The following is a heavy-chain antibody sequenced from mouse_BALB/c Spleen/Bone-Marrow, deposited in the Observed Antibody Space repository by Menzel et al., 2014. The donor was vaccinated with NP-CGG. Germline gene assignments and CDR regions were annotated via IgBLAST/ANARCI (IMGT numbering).Heavy chain of an antibody. D-gene: IGHD2-14*01. CDR3: ARNRDYRYDAYFDY. CDR2: IWSGGST. J-gene: IGHJ2*01. CDR1: GFSLTSYG. V-gene: IGHV2-2*02. Sequence: QVQLQQSGPGLVQPSQSLSITCTVSGFSLTSYGVHWVRQSPGKGLEWLGVIWSGGSTDYNAAFISRLSISKDNSKSXVFCKMNSLQANDTAIYYCARNRDYRYDAYFDYWGQGTTLTVSS.